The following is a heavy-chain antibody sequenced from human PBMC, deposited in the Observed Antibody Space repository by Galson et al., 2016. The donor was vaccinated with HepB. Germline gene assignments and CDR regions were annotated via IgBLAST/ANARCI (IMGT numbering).Heavy chain of an antibody. CDR2: IYWDDDR. V-gene: IGHV2-5*02. CDR1: GFSLSTRGVS. J-gene: IGHJ4*02. D-gene: IGHD3-16*01. Sequence: PALVKPTQTLTLTCTFSGFSLSTRGVSVAWIRQPPGKALEWLALIYWDDDRRYSPSAKNRLTINKDTSKNQAVLKMTNIDPVDTATYFCAPLAYGGLDYWGQGTLVTVSS. CDR3: APLAYGGLDY.